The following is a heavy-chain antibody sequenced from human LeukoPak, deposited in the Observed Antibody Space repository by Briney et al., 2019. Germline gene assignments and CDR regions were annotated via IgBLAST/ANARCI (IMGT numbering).Heavy chain of an antibody. CDR1: GGSISSSTNY. J-gene: IGHJ3*02. CDR2: IYYSGSA. Sequence: PSETLSLTCTVSGGSISSSTNYWGWIRQPPGKGLEWIGNIYYSGSAYSSLKSRVTMSVDTSRNQFSLKLSSVTAADTAVYYCAKSNGYGLVDIWGQGTMVTVSS. V-gene: IGHV4-39*07. CDR3: AKSNGYGLVDI. D-gene: IGHD3-10*01.